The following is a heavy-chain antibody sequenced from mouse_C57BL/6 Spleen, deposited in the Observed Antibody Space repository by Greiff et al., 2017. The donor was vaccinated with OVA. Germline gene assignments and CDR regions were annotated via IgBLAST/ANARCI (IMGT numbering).Heavy chain of an antibody. D-gene: IGHD5-1*01. J-gene: IGHJ2*01. CDR1: GFTFSDYG. CDR3: ARDVYLFDY. Sequence: EVMLVESGGGLVKPGGSLKLSCAASGFTFSDYGMHWVRQAPEKGLEWVAYISSGSSTIYYADTVKGRVTISRDNAKNTLFLQMTSLGSEDTAMYYCARDVYLFDYWGQGTTLTVSS. V-gene: IGHV5-17*01. CDR2: ISSGSSTI.